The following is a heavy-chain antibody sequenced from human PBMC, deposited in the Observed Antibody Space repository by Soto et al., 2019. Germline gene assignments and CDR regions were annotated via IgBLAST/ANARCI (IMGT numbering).Heavy chain of an antibody. CDR1: GFIFSSYA. V-gene: IGHV3-23*01. D-gene: IGHD3-10*01. J-gene: IGHJ5*02. CDR3: AKFPRFGGGTNKFDP. Sequence: PGGSLRLSGAASGFIFSSYAMSWVSQAPGKGLEWVPTISSSAGSTYYADSVKGRFTVSRDNSKKTLYLQLNSLSADDTAVYYCAKFPRFGGGTNKFDPWGQGTLVTVSS. CDR2: ISSSAGST.